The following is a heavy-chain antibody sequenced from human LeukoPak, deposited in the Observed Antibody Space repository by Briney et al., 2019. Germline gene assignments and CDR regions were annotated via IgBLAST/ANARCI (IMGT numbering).Heavy chain of an antibody. J-gene: IGHJ3*02. CDR2: INPNSGGT. V-gene: IGHV1-2*02. CDR1: GYTFTGYY. Sequence: ASVKVSCKASGYTFTGYYMHWVRQAPGQGLEWMGWINPNSGGTNYAQKFQGRVTMTRDTSISTAYMELSRLRSDDTAVYYCVREWVQLHAFDIWGQGTMVTVSS. D-gene: IGHD2-2*01. CDR3: VREWVQLHAFDI.